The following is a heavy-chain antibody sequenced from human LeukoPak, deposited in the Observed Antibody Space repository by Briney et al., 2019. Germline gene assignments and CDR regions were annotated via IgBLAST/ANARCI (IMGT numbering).Heavy chain of an antibody. V-gene: IGHV4-34*01. CDR2: INHSGST. CDR3: ARGWGLSYYYYGMDV. D-gene: IGHD7-27*01. CDR1: GGSFSGYY. J-gene: IGHJ6*02. Sequence: SETLSLTCAVYGGSFSGYYWSWIRQPPGKGLEWIGEINHSGSTNYNPSLKSRVTISVDTSKNQFPLKLSSVTAADTAVYYCARGWGLSYYYYGMDVWGQGTTVTVSS.